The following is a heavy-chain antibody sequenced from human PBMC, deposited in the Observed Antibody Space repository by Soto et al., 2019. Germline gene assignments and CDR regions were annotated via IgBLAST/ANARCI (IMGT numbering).Heavy chain of an antibody. CDR2: ISGSGGST. V-gene: IGHV3-23*01. CDR3: AKERMVRGVIITYWYFDL. Sequence: GGSLRLSCAASGFTFSSYAMSWVRQAPGKGLEWVSAISGSGGSTYYADSVKGRFTISRDNSKNTLYLQMNSLRAEDTAVYYCAKERMVRGVIITYWYFDLWGRGTLVTVSS. J-gene: IGHJ2*01. CDR1: GFTFSSYA. D-gene: IGHD3-10*01.